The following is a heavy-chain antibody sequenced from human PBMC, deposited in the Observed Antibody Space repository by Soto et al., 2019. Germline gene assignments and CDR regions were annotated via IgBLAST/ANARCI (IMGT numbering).Heavy chain of an antibody. Sequence: QVQLQESGPGLVKPSQTLYLTCSVSGDPINSGGYFWSWIRQLPGKGLEWIGNIFYNGSTHYNPSLKSRVTISLDTSKSQFSLKLSSVTAADTAVYFCARDRYFDLWGRGTLVTVSS. J-gene: IGHJ2*01. V-gene: IGHV4-31*03. CDR1: GDPINSGGYF. CDR2: IFYNGST. CDR3: ARDRYFDL.